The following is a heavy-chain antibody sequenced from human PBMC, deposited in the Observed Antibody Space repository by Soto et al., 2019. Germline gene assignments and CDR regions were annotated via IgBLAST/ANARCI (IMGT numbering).Heavy chain of an antibody. J-gene: IGHJ4*02. Sequence: EVLPLDSGGGLVQPGGSLRLSCAASGFTFSNYAMTWVRQAPGKGPEWISTVNNGGGGTYYADSVKGRFTISRDNSKNTLYLQVSSLRAEDTAVYYCAKERLGRGIDYWGQGSLVTVSS. V-gene: IGHV3-23*01. CDR2: VNNGGGGT. D-gene: IGHD3-10*01. CDR3: AKERLGRGIDY. CDR1: GFTFSNYA.